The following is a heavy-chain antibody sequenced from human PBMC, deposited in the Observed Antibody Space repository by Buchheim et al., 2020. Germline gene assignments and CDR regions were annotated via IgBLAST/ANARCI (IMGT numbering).Heavy chain of an antibody. V-gene: IGHV3-74*01. Sequence: EVQLVESGGGLVQPGGSLRLSCAASGFTFRTYWMYWVRQAPGKGLVCVSRINTDGTNISYEHSVKGRFTVSRDNAKNTLYLQMNSLRAEDTALYYCSRSGIDYWGQGAL. CDR3: SRSGIDY. CDR1: GFTFRTYW. D-gene: IGHD2-15*01. CDR2: INTDGTNI. J-gene: IGHJ4*02.